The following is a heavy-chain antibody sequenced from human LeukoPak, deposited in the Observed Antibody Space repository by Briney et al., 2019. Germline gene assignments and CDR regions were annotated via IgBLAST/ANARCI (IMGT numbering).Heavy chain of an antibody. Sequence: SETLSLTCTVSGGSISSYYWNWIRQPPGKGLEWIGYIYYSGSTNYSPSLKSRVTISVDTSKNQFSLKLSSVTAADTAVYYCAAFDTGFDYWGQGTLVTVSS. J-gene: IGHJ4*02. V-gene: IGHV4-59*01. D-gene: IGHD2-8*02. CDR1: GGSISSYY. CDR2: IYYSGST. CDR3: AAFDTGFDY.